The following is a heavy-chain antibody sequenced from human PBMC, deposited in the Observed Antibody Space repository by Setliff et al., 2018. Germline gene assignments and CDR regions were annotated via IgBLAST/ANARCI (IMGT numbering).Heavy chain of an antibody. Sequence: PGESLRLSCAASGFTFTTYWMYWVRQSPGKGLAWVSRINSDGSSTTYADSVKGRFTISRDNAKNTLYLQMNSLRAEDTAVYFCTRVWSMVSDSYYFYMDVWGKGTTVTVSS. J-gene: IGHJ6*03. V-gene: IGHV3-74*01. CDR1: GFTFTTYW. CDR3: TRVWSMVSDSYYFYMDV. D-gene: IGHD2-8*02. CDR2: INSDGSST.